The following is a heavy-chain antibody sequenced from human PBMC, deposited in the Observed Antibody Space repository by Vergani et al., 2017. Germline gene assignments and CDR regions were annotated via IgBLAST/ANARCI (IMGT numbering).Heavy chain of an antibody. J-gene: IGHJ4*02. D-gene: IGHD6-13*01. CDR3: ARRDRNMAAAGFDY. Sequence: QLQLQESGPGLVKPSETLSLTCTVSGGSISSSSYYWGWIRQPPGKGLEWIGSIYYSGSTYYNPSLKSRVTISVDTSKNQFSLKLSSVTAADTAVYYCARRDRNMAAAGFDYWGQGTLVTVSS. V-gene: IGHV4-39*01. CDR1: GGSISSSSYY. CDR2: IYYSGST.